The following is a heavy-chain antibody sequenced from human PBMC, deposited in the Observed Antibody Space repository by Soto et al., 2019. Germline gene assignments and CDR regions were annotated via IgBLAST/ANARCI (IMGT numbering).Heavy chain of an antibody. CDR1: GFTFSSYS. J-gene: IGHJ4*02. CDR2: ISSSSYI. V-gene: IGHV3-21*01. Sequence: EVQLVESGGGLVKPGGSLRLSCAASGFTFSSYSMNWVRQAPGKGLEWVSSISSSSYIYYADSVKGRFTISRDNAKNSLYLQMNSLRAEDTAVYYCARADHYYDSSGYLGYFDYWGQGTLVTVSS. CDR3: ARADHYYDSSGYLGYFDY. D-gene: IGHD3-22*01.